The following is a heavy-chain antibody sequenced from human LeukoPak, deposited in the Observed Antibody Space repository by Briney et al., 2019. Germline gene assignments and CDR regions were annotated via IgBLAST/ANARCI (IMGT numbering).Heavy chain of an antibody. CDR3: ARDYYDSSGYHQH. V-gene: IGHV4-34*01. CDR1: GGSFSGYY. Sequence: SETLSLTCAVYGGSFSGYYWSWIRQPPGKGLEWIGEINHSGSTNYNPSLKSRVTISVDTSKNQFSLKLSSVTAADTAVYYCARDYYDSSGYHQHWGQGTPVTVSS. CDR2: INHSGST. J-gene: IGHJ1*01. D-gene: IGHD3-22*01.